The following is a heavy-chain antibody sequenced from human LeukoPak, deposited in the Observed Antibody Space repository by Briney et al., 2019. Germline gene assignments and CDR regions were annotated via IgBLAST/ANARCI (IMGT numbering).Heavy chain of an antibody. Sequence: ASVKVSFKASGYTFTDYYMHWVRQAPGQGREWMGWINPNSGGTNYAQKFQGRVTMTRDTSISTAYMELSRLRSDDTAVYYCARCRGRPRDDYCGGDCYYCLGDDAFDIWGQGTMVTVSS. V-gene: IGHV1-2*02. CDR3: ARCRGRPRDDYCGGDCYYCLGDDAFDI. CDR2: INPNSGGT. CDR1: GYTFTDYY. D-gene: IGHD2-21*02. J-gene: IGHJ3*02.